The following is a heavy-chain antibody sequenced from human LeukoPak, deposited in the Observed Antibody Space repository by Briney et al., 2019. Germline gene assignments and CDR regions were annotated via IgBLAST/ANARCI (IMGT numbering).Heavy chain of an antibody. Sequence: GGSLRLSCAASGFIVSSNYMSWVRQAPGKGLEWVSVIYSGGSTYYADSVKGRFTISRDNSNNTLYLQMNSLRAEDTAVYYCARGEYQLPQGNWGQGTLVTVSS. CDR3: ARGEYQLPQGN. CDR2: IYSGGST. D-gene: IGHD2-2*01. V-gene: IGHV3-66*02. J-gene: IGHJ4*02. CDR1: GFIVSSNY.